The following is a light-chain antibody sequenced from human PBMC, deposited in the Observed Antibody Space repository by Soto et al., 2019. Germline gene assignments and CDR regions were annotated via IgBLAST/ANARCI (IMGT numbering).Light chain of an antibody. CDR1: QIVSSN. Sequence: EKVMTQSPATLSVSPWERATLSCRASQIVSSNLAWYQQKPGQAPRLLIYGASTRATGIPARFSGSGSGTEFTLTISSLQSEDFAVYYCQQYNNWPPYTFGQGTKLEIK. V-gene: IGKV3-15*01. J-gene: IGKJ2*01. CDR2: GAS. CDR3: QQYNNWPPYT.